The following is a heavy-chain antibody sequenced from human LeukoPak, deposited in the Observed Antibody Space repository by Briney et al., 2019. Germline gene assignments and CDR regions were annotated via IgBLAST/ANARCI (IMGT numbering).Heavy chain of an antibody. CDR1: GGSISSYY. D-gene: IGHD1-26*01. CDR3: ARAATHGLKTFWDY. J-gene: IGHJ4*02. Sequence: SETLSLTCAVSGGSISSYYWSWIRQPPGRGLEWIGSIHYSGSTSYNSSLKSRVTISVDKSKNQFSLKLSSVTAADTAVYYCARAATHGLKTFWDYWGQGTLVTVSS. V-gene: IGHV4-59*12. CDR2: IHYSGST.